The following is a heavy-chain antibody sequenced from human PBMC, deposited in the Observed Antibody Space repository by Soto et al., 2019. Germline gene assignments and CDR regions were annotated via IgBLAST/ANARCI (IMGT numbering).Heavy chain of an antibody. CDR3: ARQYDGYEYHFDY. CDR1: GGSTSSGDYY. D-gene: IGHD5-12*01. CDR2: IYYSGIT. J-gene: IGHJ4*02. V-gene: IGHV4-30-4*01. Sequence: QVQLQESGPGLVKPSETLSLTCTVSGGSTSSGDYYWSWIGQPPGKGLEWIGYIYYSGITYYNPSLKNRLTILQETYKNQFSLKLRSVTAADTAVYYCARQYDGYEYHFDYWGQGTLVTVSS.